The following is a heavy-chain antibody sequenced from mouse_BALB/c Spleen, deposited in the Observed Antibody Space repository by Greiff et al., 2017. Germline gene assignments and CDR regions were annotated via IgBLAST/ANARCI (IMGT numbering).Heavy chain of an antibody. D-gene: IGHD1-1*01. V-gene: IGHV1-54*01. CDR3: SLYYYGSRYYFDY. J-gene: IGHJ2*01. Sequence: VQLQQSGAELVRPGTSVKVSCKASGYAFTNYLIEWVKQRPGQGLEWIGVINPGSGGTNYNEKFKGKATLTADKSSSTAYMQLSSLTSDDSAVYFCSLYYYGSRYYFDYWGQGTTLTVSS. CDR1: GYAFTNYL. CDR2: INPGSGGT.